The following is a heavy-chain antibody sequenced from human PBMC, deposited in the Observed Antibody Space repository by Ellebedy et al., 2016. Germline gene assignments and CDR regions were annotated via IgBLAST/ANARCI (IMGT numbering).Heavy chain of an antibody. V-gene: IGHV3-74*01. D-gene: IGHD1-26*01. CDR2: INSDGSST. Sequence: GESLKISXAASGFTFSSYWMHWVRQAPGKGLVWVSRINSDGSSTSYADSVKGRFTISRDKSKNTLYLQMNSLRAEDTAVYYCAKPLVGVTLRGFDYWGQGTLVTVSS. CDR3: AKPLVGVTLRGFDY. J-gene: IGHJ4*02. CDR1: GFTFSSYW.